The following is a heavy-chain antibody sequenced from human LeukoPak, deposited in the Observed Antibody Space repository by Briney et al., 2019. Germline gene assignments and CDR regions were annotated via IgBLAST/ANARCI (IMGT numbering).Heavy chain of an antibody. CDR3: AKATSGSYHRGFFDY. Sequence: GGSLRLSCAASGLTFDDYAMQWVRQAAGKGLEWVSGTSWNIGSIGYADSVKGRFTISRDNAKNSLYLQMNSLRAEDMALYYCAKATSGSYHRGFFDYWGQGTLVTVSS. CDR2: TSWNIGSI. V-gene: IGHV3-9*03. CDR1: GLTFDDYA. D-gene: IGHD1-26*01. J-gene: IGHJ4*02.